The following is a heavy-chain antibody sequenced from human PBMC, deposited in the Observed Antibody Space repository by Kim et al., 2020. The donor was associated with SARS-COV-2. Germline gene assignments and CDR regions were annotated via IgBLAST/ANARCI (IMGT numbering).Heavy chain of an antibody. CDR2: ISYDGSNK. J-gene: IGHJ6*02. Sequence: GGSLRLSCAASGFTFSSYGKHWVRQAPGKGLEWVAVISYDGSNKYYADSVKGRFTISRDNSKNTLYLQMNSLRAEDTAVYYCAKGARGSYYYGMDVWGQGTTVTVSS. CDR1: GFTFSSYG. D-gene: IGHD3-16*01. V-gene: IGHV3-30*18. CDR3: AKGARGSYYYGMDV.